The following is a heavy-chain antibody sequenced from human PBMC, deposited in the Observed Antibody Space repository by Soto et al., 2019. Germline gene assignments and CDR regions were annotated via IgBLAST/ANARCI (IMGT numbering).Heavy chain of an antibody. CDR3: ARTSGFDGLWWFFDY. CDR2: IDPSDSYT. D-gene: IGHD2-21*01. CDR1: GYSFTSYW. Sequence: EVQLVQSGAEVKKPGESLRISCKGSGYSFTSYWISWVRQMPGKGLERMGRIDPSDSYTNYSPSFQGHVTISADKSISTAYMQWSSLKASDTAMYYCARTSGFDGLWWFFDYWGQGTLVTVSS. V-gene: IGHV5-10-1*01. J-gene: IGHJ4*02.